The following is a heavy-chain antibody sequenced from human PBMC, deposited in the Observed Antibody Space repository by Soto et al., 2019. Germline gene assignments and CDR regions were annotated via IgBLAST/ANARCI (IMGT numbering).Heavy chain of an antibody. CDR3: ARVMDDFWSGYYDYYYYMDV. CDR2: ISAYNGNT. D-gene: IGHD3-3*01. Sequence: GASVKVSCKASGFTFTSSAMQWVRQARGQRLEWMGWISAYNGNTNYAQKFQERVTMTTDTSTSTAYMELRSLRSDDTAVYYCARVMDDFWSGYYDYYYYMDVWGKGTTVTVSS. V-gene: IGHV1-18*01. CDR1: GFTFTSSA. J-gene: IGHJ6*03.